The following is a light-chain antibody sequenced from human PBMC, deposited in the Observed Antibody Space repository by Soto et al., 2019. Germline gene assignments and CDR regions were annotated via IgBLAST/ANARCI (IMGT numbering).Light chain of an antibody. CDR2: DAS. Sequence: EIVLTPSPATLSLSPVERATLSCRASQSVSSYLAWYQQKPGQAPRLLIYDASNRATGIPARFSGSGSGTDFTLTISSLQPDDFATYYCQQYDSYSTFGQGTKVDIK. CDR1: QSVSSY. V-gene: IGKV3-11*01. CDR3: QQYDSYST. J-gene: IGKJ1*01.